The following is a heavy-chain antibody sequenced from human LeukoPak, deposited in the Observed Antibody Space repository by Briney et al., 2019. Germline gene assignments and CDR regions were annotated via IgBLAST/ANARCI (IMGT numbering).Heavy chain of an antibody. CDR1: GYTFISYD. CDR2: MNPSSGNT. V-gene: IGHV1-8*02. J-gene: IGHJ5*02. CDR3: ARGGERANFYGLGSSPNWFDP. D-gene: IGHD3-10*01. Sequence: GASVKVSCKASGYTFISYDINWVRQAAGQGLEWMGWMNPSSGNTGYAQKFQGRVTMTRNTSISTAYMELSGLRSDDTAVYYCARGGERANFYGLGSSPNWFDPWGQGTLVTVSS.